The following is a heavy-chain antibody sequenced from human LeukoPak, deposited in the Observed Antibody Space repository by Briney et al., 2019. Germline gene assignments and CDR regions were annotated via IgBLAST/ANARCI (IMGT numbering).Heavy chain of an antibody. Sequence: ASVKVSCKASGYTFTSYGISWVRQAPGQGLEWMGWISAYNGNTNYAQKLQGRVTMTTDTSTSTAYMELRSLRSDDTAVYYCARDIPFYYDFWSGPTERRPFDPWGQGTLVTVSS. CDR2: ISAYNGNT. CDR3: ARDIPFYYDFWSGPTERRPFDP. J-gene: IGHJ5*02. V-gene: IGHV1-18*01. D-gene: IGHD3-3*01. CDR1: GYTFTSYG.